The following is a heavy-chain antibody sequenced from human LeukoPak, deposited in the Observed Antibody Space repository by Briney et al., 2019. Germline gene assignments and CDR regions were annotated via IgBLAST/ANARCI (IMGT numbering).Heavy chain of an antibody. D-gene: IGHD3-22*01. CDR1: GFSFNTYG. Sequence: GGSLRLSCAASGFSFNTYGMHWVRQAPDKGLEWVAVIPFDASNKYYADSVRGRFTISRDNSKNTLYLQMNSLRAEDTAVYYCAKSYYYDSSGYFYDAFDIWGQGTMVTVSS. CDR3: AKSYYYDSSGYFYDAFDI. CDR2: IPFDASNK. V-gene: IGHV3-30*18. J-gene: IGHJ3*02.